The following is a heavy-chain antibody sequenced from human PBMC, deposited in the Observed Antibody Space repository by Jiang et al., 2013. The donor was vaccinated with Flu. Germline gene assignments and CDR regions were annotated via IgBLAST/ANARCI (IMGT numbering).Heavy chain of an antibody. D-gene: IGHD3-10*01. V-gene: IGHV1-46*01. CDR1: GYTFTSYY. J-gene: IGHJ6*01. Sequence: SGAEVKKPGASVKVFCKASGYTFTSYYMHWVRQAPGQGLEWMGIINPRGGSTSYAQKFQGRLIMTSDTSTSTVYMELRSLTYEDTAVYYCARRWEGTYYYYGMDV. CDR2: INPRGGST. CDR3: ARRWEGTYYYYGMDV.